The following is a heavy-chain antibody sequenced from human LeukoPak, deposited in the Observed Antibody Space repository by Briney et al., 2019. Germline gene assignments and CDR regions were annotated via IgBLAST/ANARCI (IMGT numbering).Heavy chain of an antibody. CDR2: STI. D-gene: IGHD3-3*01. CDR3: ARELIAFWSGSWGDDAFDI. J-gene: IGHJ3*02. Sequence: STIYYAASVKGRFTISRDNAKNSLYLQMNSLRAEDTAVYYCARELIAFWSGSWGDDAFDIWGQGTMVTVSS. V-gene: IGHV3-48*01.